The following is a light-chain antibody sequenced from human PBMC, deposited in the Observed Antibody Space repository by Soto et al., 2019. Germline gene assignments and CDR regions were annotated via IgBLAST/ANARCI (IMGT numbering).Light chain of an antibody. J-gene: IGKJ1*01. CDR2: DVS. V-gene: IGKV3-15*01. CDR1: QSVSRY. CDR3: QQYGRSGT. Sequence: EIVMTQSPATLSVSPGERATLSCRASQSVSRYLAWYQQKPGQTPRLLIYDVSTRATGIPARFGGSGSGTEFTLTISRLEPEDFAVYYCQQYGRSGTFGQGTKVDI.